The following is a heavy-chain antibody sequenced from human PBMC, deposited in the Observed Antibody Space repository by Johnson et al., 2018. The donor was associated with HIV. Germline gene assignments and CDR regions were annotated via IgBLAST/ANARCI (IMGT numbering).Heavy chain of an antibody. CDR1: GFTFSDYY. Sequence: QVQLVESGGDLVQPGGSLRLSCAASGFTFSDYYMTWIRQAPGKGLEWVSYISSRGTTIYYADSVKGRFTISRDNSKNTLYLQMNSLRAEDTAVYYCASYDILTGYYAFDIWGQGTMVTVSS. J-gene: IGHJ3*02. CDR3: ASYDILTGYYAFDI. D-gene: IGHD3-9*01. V-gene: IGHV3-11*04. CDR2: ISSRGTTI.